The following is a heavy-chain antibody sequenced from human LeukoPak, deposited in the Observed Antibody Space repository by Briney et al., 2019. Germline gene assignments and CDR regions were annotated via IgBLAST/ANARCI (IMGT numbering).Heavy chain of an antibody. J-gene: IGHJ4*02. CDR2: INPSGGST. CDR1: GYTFTSYY. CDR3: ARAVLKGVNLKLRDLDY. Sequence: ASVKVSCKASGYTFTSYYMHWVRQAPGQGLEWMGIINPSGGSTSYAQKFQGRVTMTRDMSTSTAYMELRSLRSDDTAVYYCARAVLKGVNLKLRDLDYWGQGTLVTVSS. V-gene: IGHV1-46*01. D-gene: IGHD3-10*01.